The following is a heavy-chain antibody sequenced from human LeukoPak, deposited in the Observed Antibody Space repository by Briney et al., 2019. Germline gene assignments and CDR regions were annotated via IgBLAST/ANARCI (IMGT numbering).Heavy chain of an antibody. CDR2: IYYSGSP. CDR3: ARVNAATSDP. V-gene: IGHV4-59*01. Sequence: SETLSLTCTVSGGSMTSYYWSWIRQPPGKGLEWLGDIYYSGSPNYNPSFKSRVTNSVDSSNNHFSLRLSSVTAADTAVYYCARVNAATSDPWGPGTLVIVSS. CDR1: GGSMTSYY. D-gene: IGHD2-15*01. J-gene: IGHJ5*02.